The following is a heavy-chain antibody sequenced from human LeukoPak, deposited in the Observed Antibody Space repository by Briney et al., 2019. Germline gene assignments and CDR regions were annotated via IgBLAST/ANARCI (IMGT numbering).Heavy chain of an antibody. Sequence: PSETLSLTCTVSGGSISSSSYYWSWIRQPPGKGLEWIGYIYYSGSTNYNPSLKSRVTISVDTSKNQFSLKLSSVTAADTAVYYCARRTGSGYYVFDYWGQGTLVTVSS. D-gene: IGHD3-3*01. V-gene: IGHV4-61*01. CDR3: ARRTGSGYYVFDY. J-gene: IGHJ4*02. CDR2: IYYSGST. CDR1: GGSISSSSYY.